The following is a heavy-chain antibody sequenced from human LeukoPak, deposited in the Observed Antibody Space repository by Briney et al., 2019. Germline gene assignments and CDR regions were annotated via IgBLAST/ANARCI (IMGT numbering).Heavy chain of an antibody. CDR3: ANTVVTTYFGYYFDY. J-gene: IGHJ4*02. CDR2: ISGSGGST. D-gene: IGHD4-11*01. V-gene: IGHV3-23*01. Sequence: GGSLRLSCTVSGFTVSSNSMSWVRQAPGKGLEWVSAISGSGGSTYYADSVKGRFTISRDNSKNTLYLQMNSLRAEDTAVYYCANTVVTTYFGYYFDYWGQGTLVTVSS. CDR1: GFTVSSNS.